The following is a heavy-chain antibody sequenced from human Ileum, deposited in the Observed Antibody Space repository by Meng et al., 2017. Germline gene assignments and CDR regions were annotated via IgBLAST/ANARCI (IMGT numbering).Heavy chain of an antibody. V-gene: IGHV1-18*01. Sequence: GESLKISCKPSGYPFRNYGISWVRQAPGQGLEWMGWVDANNGDTSSPLKAKFQGRVAMTTDITTNTVFLELRYLTSDDTAVYYCAREGHSVASNGCDYWGQGTLVTVSS. CDR2: VDANNGDT. CDR1: GYPFRNYG. CDR3: AREGHSVASNGCDY. D-gene: IGHD5-12*01. J-gene: IGHJ4*02.